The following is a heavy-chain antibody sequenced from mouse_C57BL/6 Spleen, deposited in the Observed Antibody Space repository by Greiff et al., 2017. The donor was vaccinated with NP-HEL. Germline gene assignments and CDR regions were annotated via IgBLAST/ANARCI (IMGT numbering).Heavy chain of an antibody. D-gene: IGHD4-1*01. CDR1: GYSFTGYY. J-gene: IGHJ3*01. Sequence: EVQLQQSGPELVKPGASVKISCKASGYSFTGYYMNWVKQSPEKSLEWIGEINPSTGGTTYNQKFKAKATLTVDKSSSTAYMQLKSLTSEDSAVYYCARWDQGAWFAYWGQGTLVTVSA. V-gene: IGHV1-42*01. CDR3: ARWDQGAWFAY. CDR2: INPSTGGT.